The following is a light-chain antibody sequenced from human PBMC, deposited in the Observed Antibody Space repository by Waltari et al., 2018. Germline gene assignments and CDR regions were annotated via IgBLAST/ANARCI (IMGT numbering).Light chain of an antibody. Sequence: ELVLTQSPATLSLSPGERATLSCRASPSASSYVAWYQQKPGQAPRLLIYDVSNRATGIPARFSGSGSGTGTDFTLTISNLEPEDFAVYYSHQRSNWPPTFGPGTKVDIK. CDR1: PSASSY. J-gene: IGKJ3*01. CDR3: HQRSNWPPT. CDR2: DVS. V-gene: IGKV3-11*01.